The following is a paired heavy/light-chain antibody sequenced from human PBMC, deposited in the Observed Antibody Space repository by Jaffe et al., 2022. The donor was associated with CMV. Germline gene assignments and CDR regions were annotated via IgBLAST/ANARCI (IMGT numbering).Heavy chain of an antibody. Sequence: QVQLVQSGAEVKKPGASVKVSCQASGYSFNTYGITWIRQAPGQGLEWMGWVSTYNGDTNYAQKFQGRLTMTTETSTTTAYMELRGLTSDDTAMYYCAICEEVDHWGQGSLVTVSS. D-gene: IGHD2-15*01. V-gene: IGHV1-18*01. J-gene: IGHJ4*02. CDR3: AICEEVDH. CDR2: VSTYNGDT. CDR1: GYSFNTYG.
Light chain of an antibody. V-gene: IGKV3-11*01. CDR2: DAS. Sequence: EIVLTQSPVTLSLSPGERATLSCRATQSVDTYLAWYQQKPGQAPRLLIFDASNRATGIPARFSGSGFGTDFTLTISSLEPEDFAVYYCQQRINWPNFTFGPGTKVDFK. J-gene: IGKJ3*01. CDR3: QQRINWPNFT. CDR1: QSVDTY.